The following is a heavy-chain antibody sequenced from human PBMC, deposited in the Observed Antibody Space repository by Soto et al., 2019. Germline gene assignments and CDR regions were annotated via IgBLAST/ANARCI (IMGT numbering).Heavy chain of an antibody. D-gene: IGHD3-3*01. V-gene: IGHV4-59*01. CDR2: IYYSGIA. J-gene: IGHJ5*02. CDR1: GGSISTYY. CDR3: ARVLFGRGNWFDP. Sequence: SETLSLTCTVSGGSISTYYWSWIRQPLGKGLEWIGYIYYSGIANYNPSLKSRVTISVDTSKNQISLKLRSVTAADTAVYYCARVLFGRGNWFDPWGQGTLVTVSS.